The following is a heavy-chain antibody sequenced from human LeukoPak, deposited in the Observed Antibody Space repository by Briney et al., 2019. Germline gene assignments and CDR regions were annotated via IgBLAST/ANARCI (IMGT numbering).Heavy chain of an antibody. Sequence: GGSLRLSCAAPEFTSSIYSMNWVRQAPGKGLEWVPSISISSNYIYYADSVKGRFTISRDNAKNSLFLQMNSLRADDTAVYYCAREDASGSYYRSLDYWGQGTLVTVSS. D-gene: IGHD3-10*01. CDR1: EFTSSIYS. V-gene: IGHV3-21*01. CDR2: ISISSNYI. CDR3: AREDASGSYYRSLDY. J-gene: IGHJ4*02.